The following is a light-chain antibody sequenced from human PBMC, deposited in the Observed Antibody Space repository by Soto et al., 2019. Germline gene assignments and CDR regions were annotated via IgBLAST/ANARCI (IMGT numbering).Light chain of an antibody. V-gene: IGKV1-5*03. J-gene: IGKJ1*01. CDR3: QHYNSYSEA. Sequence: DIKMNQSPSTLSAYVGDRVTITCRASQSIRSWLAWYQQKPGKAPKLLIYKASSLESGVPSRFSGSGSGTEFTLTISSLQPDDFATYYCQHYNSYSEAFGQATK. CDR1: QSIRSW. CDR2: KAS.